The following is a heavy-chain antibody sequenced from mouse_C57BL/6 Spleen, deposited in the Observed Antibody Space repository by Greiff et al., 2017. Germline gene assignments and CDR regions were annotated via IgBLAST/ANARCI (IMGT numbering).Heavy chain of an antibody. Sequence: EVHLVESEGGLVQPGSSMKLSCTASGFTFSDYYMAWVRQVPEKGLEWVANINYDGSSTYYLDSLKSRFIISRDNAKNIQYLQMSSLKSEDTATYYCAGVGLRAMDYWGQGTSVTVAA. J-gene: IGHJ4*01. CDR2: INYDGSST. CDR3: AGVGLRAMDY. V-gene: IGHV5-16*01. D-gene: IGHD2-2*01. CDR1: GFTFSDYY.